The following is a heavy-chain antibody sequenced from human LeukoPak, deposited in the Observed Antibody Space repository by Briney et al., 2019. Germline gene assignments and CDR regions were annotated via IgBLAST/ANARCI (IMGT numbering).Heavy chain of an antibody. Sequence: PSETLSLTCTVSGGSISSYYWSWIRQPPGKGLEWIGYIYYSGSTNYNPSLKSRVTISVDTSKNQFSLKLSSVTAADAAVYYCARLPTYDILTGSQPFDYWGQGTLVTVSS. V-gene: IGHV4-59*08. CDR2: IYYSGST. CDR1: GGSISSYY. CDR3: ARLPTYDILTGSQPFDY. J-gene: IGHJ4*02. D-gene: IGHD3-9*01.